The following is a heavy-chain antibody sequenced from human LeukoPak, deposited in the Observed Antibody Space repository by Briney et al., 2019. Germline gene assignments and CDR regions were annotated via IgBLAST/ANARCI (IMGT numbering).Heavy chain of an antibody. CDR3: ATGTLYSGWSYYFDY. D-gene: IGHD6-19*01. CDR1: GGSFSGYY. V-gene: IGHV4-34*01. Sequence: KLFETLSLTCAVYGGSFSGYYWSWIRQPPGKGLEWIGEINHSGSTNYNPSLKSRVTISVDTSKNQFSLKLSSVTAADTAMYYCATGTLYSGWSYYFDYWGQGSQVTVSS. CDR2: INHSGST. J-gene: IGHJ4*02.